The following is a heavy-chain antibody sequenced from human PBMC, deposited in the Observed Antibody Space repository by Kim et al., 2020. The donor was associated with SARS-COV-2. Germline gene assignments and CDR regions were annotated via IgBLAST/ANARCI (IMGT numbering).Heavy chain of an antibody. D-gene: IGHD3-10*01. V-gene: IGHV3-33*01. CDR3: ARDFRFGELLPYFDY. CDR1: GFTFSSYG. Sequence: GGSLRLSCAASGFTFSSYGMHWVRQAPGKGLEWVAVIWYDGSNKYYADSVKGRFTISRDNSKNTLYLQMTSLRAEDTAVYYCARDFRFGELLPYFDYWGQGTLVTVSS. CDR2: IWYDGSNK. J-gene: IGHJ4*02.